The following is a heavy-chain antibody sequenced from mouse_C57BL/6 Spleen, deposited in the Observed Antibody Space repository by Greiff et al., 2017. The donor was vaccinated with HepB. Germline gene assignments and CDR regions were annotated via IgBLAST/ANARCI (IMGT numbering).Heavy chain of an antibody. CDR1: GYTFTDYN. CDR2: INPNNGGT. D-gene: IGHD1-1*01. CDR3: ARDYYGHGYFDV. J-gene: IGHJ1*03. V-gene: IGHV1-22*01. Sequence: VQLQQSGPELVKPGASVKMSCKASGYTFTDYNMHWVKQSHGKSLEWIGYINPNNGGTSYNQKFKGKATLTVNKSSSTAYMELRSLTSEDSAVYYCARDYYGHGYFDVWGTGTTVTVSS.